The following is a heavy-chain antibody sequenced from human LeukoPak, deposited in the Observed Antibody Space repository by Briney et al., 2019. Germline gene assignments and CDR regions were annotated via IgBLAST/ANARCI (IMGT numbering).Heavy chain of an antibody. D-gene: IGHD3-10*01. Sequence: GGSLRLSCAASGFTFSTYSMNWVRQAPGKGLEWVSSISSSSSYIYYADSVKGRFTISRDNAKNSLYLQMNSLRAEDTAVYYCGQSSPVLLWSWGQGTLVTVSS. V-gene: IGHV3-21*01. CDR3: GQSSPVLLWS. J-gene: IGHJ5*02. CDR2: ISSSSSYI. CDR1: GFTFSTYS.